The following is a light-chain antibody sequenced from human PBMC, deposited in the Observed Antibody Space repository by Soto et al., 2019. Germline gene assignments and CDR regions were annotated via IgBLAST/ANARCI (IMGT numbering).Light chain of an antibody. Sequence: QSVLTQPTSVSGSPGQSITISCTGNHNDIGTYDYVSWYQQHPGRAPRLLIHGVTTRPSGISGRFSASKSGLTASLTISGLQPEDEADYYCSSFTSNRIYVFGPGTKVTDL. V-gene: IGLV2-14*03. CDR3: SSFTSNRIYV. CDR1: HNDIGTYDY. J-gene: IGLJ1*01. CDR2: GVT.